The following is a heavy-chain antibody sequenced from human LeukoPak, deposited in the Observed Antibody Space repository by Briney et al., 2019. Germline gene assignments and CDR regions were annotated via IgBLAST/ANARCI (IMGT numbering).Heavy chain of an antibody. J-gene: IGHJ4*02. Sequence: GGSLRLSCAASGFTFSSYSMNWVRQAPGKGLEWVSSISSGSSYIYYADSVKGRFTISRDNANNSLYLQMNNLRAEDTAVYFCARGSNSGYSSSWYCDYWGQGALVTVSS. CDR3: ARGSNSGYSSSWYCDY. CDR2: ISSGSSYI. V-gene: IGHV3-21*01. D-gene: IGHD6-13*01. CDR1: GFTFSSYS.